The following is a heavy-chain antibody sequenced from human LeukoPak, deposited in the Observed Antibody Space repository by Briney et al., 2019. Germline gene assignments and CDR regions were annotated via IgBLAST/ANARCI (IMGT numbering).Heavy chain of an antibody. CDR2: ISSSSSSYI. D-gene: IGHD3-10*01. J-gene: IGHJ4*02. Sequence: PGGSLRLSCAASGFTFSSYSMNWVRQAPGKGLEWVSSISSSSSSYIYYADSVKGRFTISRDNAKNSLYLQMNSLRAEDTAVYYCARFGTKRGPFDYWGQGTLVTVSS. V-gene: IGHV3-21*01. CDR3: ARFGTKRGPFDY. CDR1: GFTFSSYS.